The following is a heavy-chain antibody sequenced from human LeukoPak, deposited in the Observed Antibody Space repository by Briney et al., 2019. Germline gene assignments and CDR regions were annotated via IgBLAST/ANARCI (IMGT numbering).Heavy chain of an antibody. CDR2: IIPIFGKA. D-gene: IGHD3-22*01. Sequence: SVNVSCKASGGTFSSYAISWVRQAPGQGLEGVGRIIPIFGKANYAQKFQGRVTITTDESTSTAYMELSSLRSEDTAVYYCARDLIVVVTESYFDYWGQGTLVTVSS. CDR1: GGTFSSYA. J-gene: IGHJ4*02. CDR3: ARDLIVVVTESYFDY. V-gene: IGHV1-69*05.